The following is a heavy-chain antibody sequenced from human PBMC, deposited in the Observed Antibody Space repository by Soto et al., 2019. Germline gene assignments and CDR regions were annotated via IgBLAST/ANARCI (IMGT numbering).Heavy chain of an antibody. V-gene: IGHV3-7*01. Sequence: GGSLRLSCSGSGFTFSSYWMSWVRQAPGKGLEWVANINQDGSGKYYGDSVRGRFTLSRDNAENALFLQLNSVTPDDTAVYYCARLIGNSWLDSWGQGTLVTVSS. D-gene: IGHD3-16*01. CDR1: GFTFSSYW. CDR3: ARLIGNSWLDS. J-gene: IGHJ5*01. CDR2: INQDGSGK.